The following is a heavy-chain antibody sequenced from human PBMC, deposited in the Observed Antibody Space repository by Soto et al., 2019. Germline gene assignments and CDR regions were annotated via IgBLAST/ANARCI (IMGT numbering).Heavy chain of an antibody. D-gene: IGHD1-1*01. J-gene: IGHJ4*01. Sequence: PSGSLSLGCASSGNCVTIYDDGVWIRQHPGKGLEWIGSIYNSGSTYYNPSLKSRVTISVDTSKNRFSLKMSSVTAADLAVYYCARLRQLGDLAYWGNGTLVTGS. CDR1: GNCVTIYDD. CDR3: ARLRQLGDLAY. CDR2: IYNSGST. V-gene: IGHV4-38-2*01.